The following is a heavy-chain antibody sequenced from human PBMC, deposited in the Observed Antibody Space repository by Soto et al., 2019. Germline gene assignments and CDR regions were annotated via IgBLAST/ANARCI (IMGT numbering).Heavy chain of an antibody. CDR3: SRDVVVGAKALNY. D-gene: IGHD2-15*01. Sequence: GGSLRLSCAASGFTFSNYWMTWVRRAPGKGLEWVANIKEDGSEKHYVDSVKGRFTISRDNAKNSLYLQMNSLRVEDTAVYFCSRDVVVGAKALNYWGQGALVTVSS. J-gene: IGHJ4*02. CDR1: GFTFSNYW. CDR2: IKEDGSEK. V-gene: IGHV3-7*01.